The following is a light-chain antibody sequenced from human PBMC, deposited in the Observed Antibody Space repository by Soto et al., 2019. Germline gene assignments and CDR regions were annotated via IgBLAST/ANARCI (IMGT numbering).Light chain of an antibody. CDR1: SSDIGSYNY. CDR3: NSYTGTRSRYV. V-gene: IGLV2-14*01. CDR2: DVS. Sequence: QSALTQPASVSGSPGQSITISCTGTSSDIGSYNYVSWYQQYPGKAPKLMIYDVSNRPSGVSNRFSGSKSGNTASLTISGLRTEDEADYYCNSYTGTRSRYVFGTGTKVTVL. J-gene: IGLJ1*01.